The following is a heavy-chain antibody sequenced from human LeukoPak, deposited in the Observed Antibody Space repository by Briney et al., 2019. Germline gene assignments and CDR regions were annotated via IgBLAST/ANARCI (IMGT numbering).Heavy chain of an antibody. J-gene: IGHJ4*02. V-gene: IGHV4-59*01. CDR2: IYYSGST. CDR1: RGSISYYY. CDR3: ARGSTLREPRSPLDY. Sequence: SETLSLTCTVSRGSISYYYWSWIRQPPGKGLEWIGNIYYSGSTNYNPSLKSRLTISVDTSKSQFSLRLSSVIAADTAAYYCARGSTLREPRSPLDYWGQGTLVTVSS. D-gene: IGHD5/OR15-5a*01.